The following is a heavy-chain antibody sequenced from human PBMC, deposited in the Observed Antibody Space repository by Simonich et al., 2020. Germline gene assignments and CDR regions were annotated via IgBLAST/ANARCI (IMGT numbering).Heavy chain of an antibody. CDR3: AREAGDLWYFDL. D-gene: IGHD7-27*01. Sequence: EVQLVESGGGLVQPGGSLRLSCAASGFTFSSYWMHWVRQAPGKGLVGCSDIKSGWSSTSYADSGKGRFTISRDNAKNTLYLQMNSLRAEDTAVYYCAREAGDLWYFDLWGRGTLVTVSS. V-gene: IGHV3-74*01. CDR1: GFTFSSYW. CDR2: IKSGWSST. J-gene: IGHJ2*01.